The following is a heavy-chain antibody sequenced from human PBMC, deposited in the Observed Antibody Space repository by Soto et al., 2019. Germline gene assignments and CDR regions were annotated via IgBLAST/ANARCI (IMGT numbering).Heavy chain of an antibody. D-gene: IGHD3-3*01. V-gene: IGHV3-33*01. CDR1: GFTFSSFG. J-gene: IGHJ6*02. Sequence: QVQVVESGGGVVQPGRSLRVSCAASGFTFSSFGMHWVRQAPGKGLEWVSLIWYDGSKKSYGDSVKGRFTISRDNSRNTVSLQMNSLRADDTAVYYCARDASYYSLWSGYYPSRNGMDVWGQGTTVTVS. CDR2: IWYDGSKK. CDR3: ARDASYYSLWSGYYPSRNGMDV.